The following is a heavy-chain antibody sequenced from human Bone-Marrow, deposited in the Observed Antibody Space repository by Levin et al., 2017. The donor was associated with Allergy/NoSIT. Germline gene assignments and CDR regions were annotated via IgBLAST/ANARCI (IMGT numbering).Heavy chain of an antibody. V-gene: IGHV5-10-1*01. J-gene: IGHJ4*02. CDR1: GYSFRSYR. D-gene: IGHD3-16*01. CDR3: AKWGGYYFDS. Sequence: GESLKISCKGSGYSFRSYRISWMRQMPGKGLEWMGYIDPGDSYTDYSPSFQGHVAISVDKSISTAYLQWSSLKASDTAMYYCAKWGGYYFDSWGQGTLVTVSS. CDR2: IDPGDSYT.